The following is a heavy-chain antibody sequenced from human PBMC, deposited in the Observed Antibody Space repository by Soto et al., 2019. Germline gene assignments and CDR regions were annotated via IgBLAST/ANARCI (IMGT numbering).Heavy chain of an antibody. J-gene: IGHJ6*02. D-gene: IGHD2-21*02. Sequence: QVQLQASGPGLVTPSETLSLTCTVSGGSISGYYWSWIRQPPGKGLEWIGYMYNTGSTVYNPSFKSRATISVDTSKNQFSLKLNSVTAADTAVYYCARDLWGYCGTDCYPLDVWGQGTTVTVSS. V-gene: IGHV4-59*01. CDR1: GGSISGYY. CDR2: MYNTGST. CDR3: ARDLWGYCGTDCYPLDV.